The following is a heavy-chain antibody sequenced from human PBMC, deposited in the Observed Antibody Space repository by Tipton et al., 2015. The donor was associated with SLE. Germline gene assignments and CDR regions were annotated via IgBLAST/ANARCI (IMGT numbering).Heavy chain of an antibody. Sequence: TLSLTCTVSGGSISSYYWSWIRQPPGKGLEWIGYIYYSGSTNYNPSLKSRVTISVDTSKNQFSLKLSSVTAADTAVYYCAREEYGSGWTEVPWFDPGGQGTLVTVSS. J-gene: IGHJ5*02. CDR2: IYYSGST. D-gene: IGHD6-19*01. CDR1: GGSISSYY. CDR3: AREEYGSGWTEVPWFDP. V-gene: IGHV4-59*01.